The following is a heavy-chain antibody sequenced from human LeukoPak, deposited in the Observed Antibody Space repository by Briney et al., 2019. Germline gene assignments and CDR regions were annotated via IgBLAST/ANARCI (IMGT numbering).Heavy chain of an antibody. Sequence: PGGSLRLSCAASGFTFSSYSVSWVRLAPGKGLEWVSYISSSGTTMYYADSVKGRFTVSRDNAKNSLYLQMNSLRDEDTAVYYCARDRSSWSLFDYWGQGTLVTVSS. V-gene: IGHV3-48*02. CDR3: ARDRSSWSLFDY. CDR1: GFTFSSYS. J-gene: IGHJ4*02. CDR2: ISSSGTTM. D-gene: IGHD6-13*01.